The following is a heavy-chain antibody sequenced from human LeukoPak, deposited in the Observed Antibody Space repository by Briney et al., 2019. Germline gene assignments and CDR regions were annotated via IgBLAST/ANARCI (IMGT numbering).Heavy chain of an antibody. J-gene: IGHJ4*02. CDR1: GFTFSTYT. CDR2: IGSSGGGI. D-gene: IGHD7-27*01. CDR3: AIDPNWGTHS. Sequence: GGSLRLSCAASGFTFSTYTMYWVRHPPGKRLEWVSIIGSSGGGIHYADSVKGRFTISRDNSKNALYLQMNSPRVEDTAVYYCAIDPNWGTHSWGQGVLVTVSS. V-gene: IGHV3-23*01.